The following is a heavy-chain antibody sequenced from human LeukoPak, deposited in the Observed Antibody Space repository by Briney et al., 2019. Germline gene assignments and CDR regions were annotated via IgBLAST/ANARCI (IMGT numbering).Heavy chain of an antibody. V-gene: IGHV1-18*01. Sequence: GASVKVSCKATSYTFTRYGISWVRQAPGQGLEWMGWISGYNGNTNYAQKFLGSVSMTADTSTSTAYMELRSLTSDATAVYYCARSGRGTYYYFDLWGLGTLVTVSS. CDR3: ARSGRGTYYYFDL. CDR1: SYTFTRYG. J-gene: IGHJ4*02. D-gene: IGHD5-12*01. CDR2: ISGYNGNT.